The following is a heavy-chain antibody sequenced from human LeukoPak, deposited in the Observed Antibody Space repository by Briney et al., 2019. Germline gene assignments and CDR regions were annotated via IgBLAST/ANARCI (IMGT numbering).Heavy chain of an antibody. V-gene: IGHV4-59*01. D-gene: IGHD2-2*01. CDR2: IYYSGST. CDR3: ARGDVLVVVPAAIDAFDI. J-gene: IGHJ3*02. Sequence: PSETLSLTCTVSGGSISSYYWSRIRQPPGKGLEWIGYIYYSGSTNYNPSLKSRVTISVDTSKNQFSLKLSSVTAADTAVYYCARGDVLVVVPAAIDAFDIWGQGTMVTVSS. CDR1: GGSISSYY.